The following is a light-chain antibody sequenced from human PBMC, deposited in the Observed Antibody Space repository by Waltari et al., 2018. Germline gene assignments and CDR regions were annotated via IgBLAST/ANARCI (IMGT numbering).Light chain of an antibody. CDR3: MQTLQSRT. V-gene: IGKV2-28*01. Sequence: DIVMTQSPLSLPVTPGEPASISCRSSQSLLHSNGYTSLSWYLQKAGQSPQLLIYLVSNRASGVPDRFSGSASGTDFTLKISRVEADDVGVYYCMQTLQSRTLGQGTKVEI. CDR2: LVS. J-gene: IGKJ1*01. CDR1: QSLLHSNGYTS.